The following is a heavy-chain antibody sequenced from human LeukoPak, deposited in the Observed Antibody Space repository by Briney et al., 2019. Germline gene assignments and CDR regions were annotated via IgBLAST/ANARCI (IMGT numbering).Heavy chain of an antibody. D-gene: IGHD6-13*01. J-gene: IGHJ5*02. CDR2: FDPEDGET. Sequence: ASVKVSCKVSGYTLTELSMHWVRQAPGKGLEWMGGFDPEDGETIYAQKFQGRVTLNEDKSTDTAYMELSSLRSEDTAVYYCATLPTAAAGIKWFDPWGQGTLVTVSS. CDR3: ATLPTAAAGIKWFDP. CDR1: GYTLTELS. V-gene: IGHV1-24*01.